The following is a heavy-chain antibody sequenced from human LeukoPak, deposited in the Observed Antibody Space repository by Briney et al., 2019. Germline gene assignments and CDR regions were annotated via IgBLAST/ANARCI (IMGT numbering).Heavy chain of an antibody. CDR3: ARAMSIGARRQTIFDY. V-gene: IGHV4-39*07. CDR1: GGSISNSRDY. J-gene: IGHJ4*02. D-gene: IGHD6-6*01. Sequence: SETLSLPCTVSGGSISNSRDYWACIRQPQGKGLEWIGTFYHGGSTYYNPSLKSRVTISVDTSKNQYSLNLTSVTAADTAVYYCARAMSIGARRQTIFDYWGQGTLDSVSS. CDR2: FYHGGST.